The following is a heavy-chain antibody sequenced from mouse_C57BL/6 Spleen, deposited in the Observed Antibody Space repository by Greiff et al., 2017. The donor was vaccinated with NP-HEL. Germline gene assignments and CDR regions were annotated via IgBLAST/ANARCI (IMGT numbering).Heavy chain of an antibody. CDR1: GYTFTDYE. D-gene: IGHD2-4*01. CDR3: TRRGYDDDGSYWYFDV. V-gene: IGHV1-15*01. Sequence: VKVVESGAELVRPGASVTLSCKASGYTFTDYEMHWVKQTPVHGLEWIGSIDPETGGTAYNQKFKGKAILTADKSSSTAYMELRSLTSDDSAVYYCTRRGYDDDGSYWYFDVWGTGTTVTVSS. CDR2: IDPETGGT. J-gene: IGHJ1*03.